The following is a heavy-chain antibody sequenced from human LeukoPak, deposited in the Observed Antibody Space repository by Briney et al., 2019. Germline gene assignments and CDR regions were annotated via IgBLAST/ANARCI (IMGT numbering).Heavy chain of an antibody. V-gene: IGHV3-74*01. Sequence: GGSLRLSCAASGFTFSSYWMHWVRQAPGKGLVWVSRINSDGSSTSYADSAKGRFTISRDNAKNTLYLQMNSLRAEDTAVYYCARDGPYCSSTSCPYDYRGQGTLVTVSS. CDR3: ARDGPYCSSTSCPYDY. J-gene: IGHJ4*02. CDR2: INSDGSST. CDR1: GFTFSSYW. D-gene: IGHD2-2*01.